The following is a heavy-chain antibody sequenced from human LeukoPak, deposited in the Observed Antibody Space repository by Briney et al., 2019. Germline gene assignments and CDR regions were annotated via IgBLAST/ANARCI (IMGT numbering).Heavy chain of an antibody. CDR3: VIWGDYDVLTGYYVPDY. V-gene: IGHV3-23*01. CDR2: ITGSGTST. Sequence: GGSLRLSCVASGFTFSNYAMSWVRQAPGKGLEWVSAITGSGTSTYYADSLKGRFTISRDNSKNTVFLQMNSLRHEDTAIYYCVIWGDYDVLTGYYVPDYWGQGTLVTVSS. CDR1: GFTFSNYA. D-gene: IGHD3-9*01. J-gene: IGHJ4*02.